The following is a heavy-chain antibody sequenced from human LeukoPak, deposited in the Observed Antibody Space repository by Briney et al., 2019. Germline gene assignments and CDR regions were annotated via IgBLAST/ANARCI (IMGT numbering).Heavy chain of an antibody. CDR3: VIWGDYDVLTGYYVPDY. V-gene: IGHV3-23*01. CDR2: ITGSGTST. Sequence: GGSLRLSCVASGFTFSNYAMSWVRQAPGKGLEWVSAITGSGTSTYYADSLKGRFTISRDNSKNTVFLQMNSLRHEDTAIYYCVIWGDYDVLTGYYVPDYWGQGTLVTVSS. CDR1: GFTFSNYA. D-gene: IGHD3-9*01. J-gene: IGHJ4*02.